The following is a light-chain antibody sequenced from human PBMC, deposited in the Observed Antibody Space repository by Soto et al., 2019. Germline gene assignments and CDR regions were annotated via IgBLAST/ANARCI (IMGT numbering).Light chain of an antibody. Sequence: QSALTQPASVSGSPGQSITISCTAISSDFGGYRHVSWYQHHPGKAPKLMIYEVSNRPSGVSNRFSGSKSGYTASLTISGLQAEDEADYYCNSQTTSGTQVFGTGTKVTVL. CDR3: NSQTTSGTQV. CDR1: SSDFGGYRH. J-gene: IGLJ1*01. CDR2: EVS. V-gene: IGLV2-14*01.